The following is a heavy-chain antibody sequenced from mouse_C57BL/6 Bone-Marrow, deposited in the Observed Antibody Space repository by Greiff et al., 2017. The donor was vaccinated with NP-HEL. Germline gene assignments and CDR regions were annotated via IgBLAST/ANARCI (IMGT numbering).Heavy chain of an antibody. D-gene: IGHD4-1*01. CDR3: ASMPGYFDY. V-gene: IGHV1-61*01. CDR1: GYTFTSYW. CDR2: IYPSDSET. J-gene: IGHJ2*01. Sequence: QVQLQQPGAELVRPGSSVKLSCKASGYTFTSYWLGWVKQRPGQGLEWIGNIYPSDSETHYNQKFKDKATLTVDKSSSTAYMQLSSLTSEDSAVYYCASMPGYFDYWGQGTTLTVSS.